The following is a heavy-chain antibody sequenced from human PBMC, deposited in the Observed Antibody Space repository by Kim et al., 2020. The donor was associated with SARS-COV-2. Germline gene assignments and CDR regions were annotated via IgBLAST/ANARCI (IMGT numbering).Heavy chain of an antibody. CDR1: GFTFDDYT. CDR2: ISWDGGST. V-gene: IGHV3-43*01. D-gene: IGHD2-2*01. CDR3: AKDIGCSSTSCWYYYYYGMDV. J-gene: IGHJ6*02. Sequence: GGSLRLSCAASGFTFDDYTMHWVRQAPGKGLEWVSLISWDGGSTYYADSVKGRFTISRDNSKNSLYLQMNSLRTEDTALYYCAKDIGCSSTSCWYYYYYGMDVWGQGTTVTVSS.